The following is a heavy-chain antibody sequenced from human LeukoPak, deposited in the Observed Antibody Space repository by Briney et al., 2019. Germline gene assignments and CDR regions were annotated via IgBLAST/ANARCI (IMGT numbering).Heavy chain of an antibody. Sequence: GGSLRLSCVAWGYPFSRYSMIGVRQAPRKGLEWVSYISSSSSTIYYADSVKGRFTISRDNAKNSLYLQMNSLRAEDTAVYYCARDRDYGNQEHDYWCQGTLVTVSS. D-gene: IGHD4-11*01. CDR3: ARDRDYGNQEHDY. J-gene: IGHJ4*02. V-gene: IGHV3-48*01. CDR2: ISSSSSTI. CDR1: GYPFSRYS.